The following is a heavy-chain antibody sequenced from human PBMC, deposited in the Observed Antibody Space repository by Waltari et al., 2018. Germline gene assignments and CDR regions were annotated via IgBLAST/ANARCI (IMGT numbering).Heavy chain of an antibody. CDR3: ARRHTAPLYYYGMDV. CDR1: GYTFTSYD. Sequence: QVQLVQSGAEVKKPGASVKVSCKAAGYTFTSYDINWVRQATGQGLEWMGWMNPNSGNTGYAQKFQGRVTITRNTSISTAYMELSSLRSEDTAVYYCARRHTAPLYYYGMDVWGQGTTVTVSS. D-gene: IGHD2-21*01. CDR2: MNPNSGNT. V-gene: IGHV1-8*03. J-gene: IGHJ6*02.